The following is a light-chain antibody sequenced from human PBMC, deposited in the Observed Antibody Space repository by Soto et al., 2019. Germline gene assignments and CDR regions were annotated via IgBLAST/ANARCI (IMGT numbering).Light chain of an antibody. CDR2: RTN. Sequence: QSVLTQPPSASGTPGQRVTISCSGSRSNIGSDTVNWYQQLPGTAPKLLIHRTNQRPSGVPGRFSGSKSGTSASLAISGLQPEDEADYHCASWDASLNGWVFGGGTKLNVL. CDR1: RSNIGSDT. CDR3: ASWDASLNGWV. J-gene: IGLJ3*02. V-gene: IGLV1-44*01.